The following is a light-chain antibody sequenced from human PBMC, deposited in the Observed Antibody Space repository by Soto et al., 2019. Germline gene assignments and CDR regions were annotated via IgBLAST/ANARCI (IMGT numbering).Light chain of an antibody. CDR3: QQYNTFWT. J-gene: IGKJ1*01. CDR2: EAS. CDR1: QNICTW. V-gene: IGKV1-5*03. Sequence: DIPITPSLSTLSAYVGARVTITCRASQNICTWLAWYQQKPGKAPKLLIYEASSLETGVPSRFSGSGSGTEFTLTISSLQPDDFATYYCQQYNTFWTFGQRAKVDI.